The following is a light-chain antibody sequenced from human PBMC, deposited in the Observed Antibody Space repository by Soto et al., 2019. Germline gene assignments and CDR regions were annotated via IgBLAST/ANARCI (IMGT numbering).Light chain of an antibody. CDR1: SSNIGSNY. J-gene: IGLJ2*01. Sequence: QSVLTQPPSASGTPGQRVTISCSGSSSNIGSNYVYWYQQLPVTAPKLLIYRNNQRPSGVPDRFSGSKSGTSASLAISGLRSEDEGDYYCAAWDDSLYVVFGGGTKLTVL. CDR3: AAWDDSLYVV. V-gene: IGLV1-47*01. CDR2: RNN.